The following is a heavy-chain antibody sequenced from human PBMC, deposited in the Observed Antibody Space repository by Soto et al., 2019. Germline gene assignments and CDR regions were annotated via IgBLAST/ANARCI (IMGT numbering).Heavy chain of an antibody. D-gene: IGHD5-12*01. Sequence: QVQLVQSGAEVKKPGASVKVSCKASGITSTTYAIHWVRQAPGQGLEWMGWINTGNGNTRYSQRFLGRVSLTTDTSASTASMDLSSLTSEDTAVYYCARAISGYDTWGQGTLITVSS. CDR3: ARAISGYDT. V-gene: IGHV1-3*04. CDR1: GITSTTYA. CDR2: INTGNGNT. J-gene: IGHJ5*02.